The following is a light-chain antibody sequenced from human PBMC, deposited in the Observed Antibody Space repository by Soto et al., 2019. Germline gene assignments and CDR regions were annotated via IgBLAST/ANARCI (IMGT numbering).Light chain of an antibody. Sequence: EIVLTQSPANLSLSPGARATLSCRASQSVSSDLAWYQQKPGQAPRLLIYDASNRATGIPARFSGSGSGTDFTLTISSLEAEDFAVYYCQQRSNWPPITFGQGTRLEI. CDR2: DAS. J-gene: IGKJ5*01. V-gene: IGKV3-11*01. CDR1: QSVSSD. CDR3: QQRSNWPPIT.